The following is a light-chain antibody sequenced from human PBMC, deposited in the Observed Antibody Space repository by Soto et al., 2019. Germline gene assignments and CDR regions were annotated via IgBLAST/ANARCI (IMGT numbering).Light chain of an antibody. CDR2: DVT. J-gene: IGLJ2*01. CDR3: SSYTSTNTVV. V-gene: IGLV2-14*03. CDR1: TSDIGAYNY. Sequence: QSALAQPASVSGSPGQAITIPCTGTTSDIGAYNYVSWYQQHPDKAPKLMIYDVTYRPSEVSSRFSGSKSGNTASLTISGLQAEDDADYFCSSYTSTNTVVFGGGTKLTVL.